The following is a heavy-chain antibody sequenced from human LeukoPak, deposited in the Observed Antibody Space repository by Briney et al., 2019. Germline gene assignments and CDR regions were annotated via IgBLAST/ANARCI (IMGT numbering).Heavy chain of an antibody. Sequence: GGSLRLSCAASGFTFDDYDMNWVRQAPGKGLEWVSGINWNGDTTGYADSLKGRFTISRDNAKNSLYLQMNRLRAEDTAFYHCARDWGVEARPGYMDVWGKGTTVTVSS. J-gene: IGHJ6*03. CDR1: GFTFDDYD. CDR3: ARDWGVEARPGYMDV. D-gene: IGHD6-6*01. CDR2: INWNGDTT. V-gene: IGHV3-20*01.